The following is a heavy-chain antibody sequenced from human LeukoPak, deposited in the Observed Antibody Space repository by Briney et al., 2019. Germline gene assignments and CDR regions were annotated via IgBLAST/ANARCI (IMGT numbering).Heavy chain of an antibody. D-gene: IGHD1-26*01. CDR2: IYYSGST. V-gene: IGHV4-39*01. Sequence: SETLSLTCTVPGGSISSSSYYWGWIRRPPGKGLEWIGSIYYSGSTYYNPSLKSRVTISVDTSKNQFSLKLSSVTAADTAVYYCARQGGIPGGLDPWGQGTLVTVS. CDR1: GGSISSSSYY. CDR3: ARQGGIPGGLDP. J-gene: IGHJ5*02.